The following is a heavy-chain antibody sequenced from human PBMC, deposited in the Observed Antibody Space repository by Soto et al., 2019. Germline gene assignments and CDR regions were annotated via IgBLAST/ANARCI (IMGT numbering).Heavy chain of an antibody. V-gene: IGHV3-23*01. CDR1: GFTFSNYA. CDR2: ISSAVTT. J-gene: IGHJ4*02. CDR3: AKQVREGTASTYYFDD. Sequence: GGSLRLSCAGSGFTFSNYAMSWVRQAPGKGLEWVSAISSAVTTYYADSVKGRFTISRDNSKNTLSLQMNSLRAEDTAVYYCAKQVREGTASTYYFDDWGQGTLVTVSS. D-gene: IGHD1-26*01.